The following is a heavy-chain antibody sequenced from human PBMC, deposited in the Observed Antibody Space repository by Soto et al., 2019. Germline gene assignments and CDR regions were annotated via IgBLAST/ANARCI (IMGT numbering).Heavy chain of an antibody. CDR3: AREQLRYFDY. J-gene: IGHJ4*02. D-gene: IGHD1-1*01. CDR1: GFTFSSYG. Sequence: PGGSLRLSCAASGFTFSSYGMHWVRQAPGKGLEWVAVIWYDGSNKYYADSVKSRFTISRDNSKNTLYLQMNSLRAEDTAVYYSAREQLRYFDYSGPGTLVTLHS. V-gene: IGHV3-33*01. CDR2: IWYDGSNK.